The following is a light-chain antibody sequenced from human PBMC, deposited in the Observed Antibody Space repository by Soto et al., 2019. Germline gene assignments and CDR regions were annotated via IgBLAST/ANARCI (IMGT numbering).Light chain of an antibody. CDR2: DAS. Sequence: DIQMTQSPSSLSASVGDRVTITCRASQSISNWLAWYQQKPGKAPKLLIYDASTLESGVPSRFSGGGFGTDFTLTISSLQPDDFAVYYCQQLRMYPSTFGGGTKVDIK. CDR1: QSISNW. V-gene: IGKV1-5*01. CDR3: QQLRMYPST. J-gene: IGKJ4*01.